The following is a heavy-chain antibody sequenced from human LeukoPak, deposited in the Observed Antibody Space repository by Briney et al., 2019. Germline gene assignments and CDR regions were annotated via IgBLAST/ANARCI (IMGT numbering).Heavy chain of an antibody. Sequence: GGSLRLSCAASGFTVSSNYMSWVRQAPGKGLEWVSVIYSGGSTYYADSVKGRFTISRNNSKNTLYLQMNSLRAEDTAVYYCARDLGYSYAYFDYWGQGTLVTVSS. D-gene: IGHD5-18*01. J-gene: IGHJ4*02. CDR3: ARDLGYSYAYFDY. CDR1: GFTVSSNY. CDR2: IYSGGST. V-gene: IGHV3-66*01.